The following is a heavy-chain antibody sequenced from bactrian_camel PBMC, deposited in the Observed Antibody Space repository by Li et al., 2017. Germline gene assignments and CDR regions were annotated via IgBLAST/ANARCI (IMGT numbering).Heavy chain of an antibody. J-gene: IGHJ6*01. CDR2: MITEGHR. CDR1: TPVAC. Sequence: HVQLVESGGGSVQAGGSLTLSCSASTPVACMGWFRQVPGKDPQEVALMITEGHRRYSPSVEGRFTISRGSADNTLVLEMASLTPEDSATYYCAADGDRYQCYWQSVTKYKILAQGTQVTVSP. D-gene: IGHD1*01. V-gene: IGHV3S53*01.